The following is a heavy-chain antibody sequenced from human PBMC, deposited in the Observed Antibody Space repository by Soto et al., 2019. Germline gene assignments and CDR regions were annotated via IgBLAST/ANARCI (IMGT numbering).Heavy chain of an antibody. CDR2: ISYDGSNK. D-gene: IGHD1-7*01. Sequence: QVQLVESGGGVVQPGRSLRLSCAASGFTFSSYAMHWVRQAPGKGLEWVAVISYDGSNKYYADSVKGRFTISRDNSKNTLYLQMNSLRAEDTAVYYCARDRVLNYVLFCFDPWARELWSTSPQ. J-gene: IGHJ5*02. V-gene: IGHV3-30-3*01. CDR1: GFTFSSYA. CDR3: ARDRVLNYVLFCFDP.